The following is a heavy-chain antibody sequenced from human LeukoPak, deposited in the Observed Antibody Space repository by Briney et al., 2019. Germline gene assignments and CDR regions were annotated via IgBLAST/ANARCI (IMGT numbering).Heavy chain of an antibody. V-gene: IGHV1-8*01. CDR3: ARDGPIRGYSYGYPGYYGMDV. CDR2: MNPNSGNT. J-gene: IGHJ6*02. CDR1: GYTFTSYD. Sequence: GASVEVSCKASGYTFTSYDINWVRQATGQGLEWMGWMNPNSGNTGYAQKFQGRVTMTRNTSISTAYMELSSLRSEDTAVYYCARDGPIRGYSYGYPGYYGMDVWGQGTTVTVSS. D-gene: IGHD5-18*01.